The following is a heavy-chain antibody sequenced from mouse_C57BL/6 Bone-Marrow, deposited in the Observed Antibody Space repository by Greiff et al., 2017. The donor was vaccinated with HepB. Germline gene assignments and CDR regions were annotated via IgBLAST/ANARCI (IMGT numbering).Heavy chain of an antibody. CDR3: ARGDYYGSSYYWYFDV. V-gene: IGHV1-50*01. Sequence: VQLQQPGAELVKPGASVKLSCKASGYTFTSYWMQWVKQRPGQGLEWIGEIDPSDSYTNYNQKFKGKATLTVDTSSSTAYMQRSSLTSEDSAFYYCARGDYYGSSYYWYFDVWGTGTTVTVSS. CDR1: GYTFTSYW. D-gene: IGHD1-1*01. CDR2: IDPSDSYT. J-gene: IGHJ1*03.